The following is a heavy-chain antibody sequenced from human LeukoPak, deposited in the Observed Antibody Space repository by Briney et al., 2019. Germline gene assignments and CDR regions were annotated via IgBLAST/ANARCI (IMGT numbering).Heavy chain of an antibody. CDR3: ARYVWGSYPTFEDY. CDR2: ISYSGST. J-gene: IGHJ4*02. Sequence: SETLSLTCTVSGGSLSSYYWSWIRQPPGKGLEWIGYISYSGSTNYNPTLKSRVTISVDTSKNQSSLELSSLTAADTAVYYCARYVWGSYPTFEDYWGQGTLVTVSS. CDR1: GGSLSSYY. D-gene: IGHD3-16*02. V-gene: IGHV4-59*01.